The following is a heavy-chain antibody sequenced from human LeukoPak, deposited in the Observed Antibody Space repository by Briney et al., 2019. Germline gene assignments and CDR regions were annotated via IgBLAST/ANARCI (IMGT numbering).Heavy chain of an antibody. D-gene: IGHD2-15*01. Sequence: GGSLRLSCAVSGFTFSSFAVHWVRQAPGKGLEWVAVISYDGSKTYYADSVKGRFTISRDNSKNTVYLQMNSLSTEDTAMYYCARDQSSGGRWLDYWGRGTLVTVSS. CDR3: ARDQSSGGRWLDY. V-gene: IGHV3-30-3*01. CDR2: ISYDGSKT. J-gene: IGHJ4*02. CDR1: GFTFSSFA.